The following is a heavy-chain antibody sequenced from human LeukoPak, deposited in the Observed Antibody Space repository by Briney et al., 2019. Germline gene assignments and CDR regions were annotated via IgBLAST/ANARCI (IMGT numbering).Heavy chain of an antibody. D-gene: IGHD3-22*01. CDR1: GGTFSSYA. CDR2: IIPIFGTA. J-gene: IGHJ4*02. V-gene: IGHV1-69*13. Sequence: ASVKVSCKASGGTFSSYAISWVRQAPGQGLEWMGGIIPIFGTANYAQKFQGRVTITADESTSTAYMELSSLRSEDTAVYYCARDLGYDSSGYYSANFDYWGQGTLVTVSS. CDR3: ARDLGYDSSGYYSANFDY.